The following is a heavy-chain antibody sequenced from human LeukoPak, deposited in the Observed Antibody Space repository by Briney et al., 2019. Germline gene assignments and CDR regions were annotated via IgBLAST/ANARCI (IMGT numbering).Heavy chain of an antibody. D-gene: IGHD5-18*01. J-gene: IGHJ4*02. V-gene: IGHV1-2*02. CDR2: INPNSGGT. CDR1: GFTFTDYY. Sequence: GASVKVSCEASGFTFTDYYMHWVRQAPGQGLEWMGWINPNSGGTNYAQKFQGRVSMTRDTSIRTAYMELSSLRSDDTAVYYCAREDRYSYHFWGQGTLVTVSS. CDR3: AREDRYSYHF.